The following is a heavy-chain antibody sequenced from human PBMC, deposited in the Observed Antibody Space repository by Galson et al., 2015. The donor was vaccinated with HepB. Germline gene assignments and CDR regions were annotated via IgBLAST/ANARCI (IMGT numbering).Heavy chain of an antibody. CDR2: IKQDGSEK. D-gene: IGHD5-12*01. V-gene: IGHV3-7*03. Sequence: SLRLSCAASGFTFSSYWMSWVRKAPGKGLEWVANIKQDGSEKYYVDSVKGRFTISRDNAKDSLYLQMNSLRAEDTAVYYCARDGREWLRRQGFDYWGQGTLVTVSS. CDR3: ARDGREWLRRQGFDY. J-gene: IGHJ4*02. CDR1: GFTFSSYW.